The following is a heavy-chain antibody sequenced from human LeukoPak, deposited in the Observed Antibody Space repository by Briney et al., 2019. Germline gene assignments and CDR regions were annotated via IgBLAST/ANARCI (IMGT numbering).Heavy chain of an antibody. Sequence: GASVKVSCKASGYRFTDYYIHWVRQAPGQGLEWMGWINPNSGGTNYAQKFQGRVTMTRDTSISTAYMELSRLRSDDTAVYYCARGPSRYFDWLPTRRNWFDPWGQGTLVTVSS. V-gene: IGHV1-2*02. CDR1: GYRFTDYY. CDR2: INPNSGGT. CDR3: ARGPSRYFDWLPTRRNWFDP. D-gene: IGHD3-9*01. J-gene: IGHJ5*02.